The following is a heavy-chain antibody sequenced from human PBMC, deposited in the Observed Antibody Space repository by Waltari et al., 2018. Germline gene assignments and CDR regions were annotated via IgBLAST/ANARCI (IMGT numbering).Heavy chain of an antibody. CDR1: GFTVSRNY. CDR2: IYSGGST. V-gene: IGHV3-53*01. Sequence: EVQLVESGGGLMQPGGSLRLSCAASGFTVSRNYRSWVRQAPGKGLEWVSVIYSGGSTFYADSVKGRFTISRDNSKNTVYLQMNSLRAEDTAVYYCASDISDYGMDVWGQGTTVTVSS. CDR3: ASDISDYGMDV. J-gene: IGHJ6*02.